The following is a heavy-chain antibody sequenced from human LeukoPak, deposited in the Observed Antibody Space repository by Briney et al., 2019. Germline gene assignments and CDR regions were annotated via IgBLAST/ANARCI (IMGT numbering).Heavy chain of an antibody. J-gene: IGHJ4*02. V-gene: IGHV5-51*01. CDR3: ARGLDYYDRSFDY. Sequence: GESLKISCKGSGYSFTTYWIGWVRRMPGKGLECMAIIYAHESNTKYSPSIQGQVTISADNSISTAYLQWSSLKASDTAMYYCARGLDYYDRSFDYWGQGTLVTVSS. CDR2: IYAHESNT. D-gene: IGHD3-22*01. CDR1: GYSFTTYW.